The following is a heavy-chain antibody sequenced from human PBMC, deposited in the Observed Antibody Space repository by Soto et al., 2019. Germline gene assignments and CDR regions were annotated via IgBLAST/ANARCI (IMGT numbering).Heavy chain of an antibody. D-gene: IGHD7-27*01. Sequence: QPGGSLRLSCAASGFSFSAYAMSWVRQAPGKGLEWVSGMTGSGGFTYYADSVKGRFTISRDNSKNTLYLQMNRLRAEDTAVYYCAKEGRTKLNGDEGPDHWGQGTLVTVSS. J-gene: IGHJ5*02. CDR1: GFSFSAYA. CDR3: AKEGRTKLNGDEGPDH. V-gene: IGHV3-23*01. CDR2: MTGSGGFT.